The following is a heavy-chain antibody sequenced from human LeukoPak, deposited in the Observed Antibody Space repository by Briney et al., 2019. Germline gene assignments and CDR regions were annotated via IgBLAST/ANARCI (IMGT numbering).Heavy chain of an antibody. V-gene: IGHV4-61*08. CDR3: ARHKAPQWGYGYSIFDY. D-gene: IGHD5-18*01. CDR1: GGSISSGGYY. J-gene: IGHJ4*02. CDR2: IYHSGST. Sequence: PSETLSLTCTVSGGSISSGGYYWSWIRQPPGKGLEWIGYIYHSGSTNYNPSLKSRVTISVDTSKNQFSLKLSSVTAADTAVYYCARHKAPQWGYGYSIFDYWGQGTLVTVSS.